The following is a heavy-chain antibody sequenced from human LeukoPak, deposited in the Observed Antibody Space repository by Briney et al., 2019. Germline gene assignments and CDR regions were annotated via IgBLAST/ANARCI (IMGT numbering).Heavy chain of an antibody. J-gene: IGHJ4*02. D-gene: IGHD3-22*01. V-gene: IGHV3-43*01. CDR2: ISWDGGST. CDR1: GFTFDDYT. CDR3: AKGGEDYYDSSGYCDY. Sequence: PGGSLRLSCAASGFTFDDYTMHWVRQAPGKGLEWVSLISWDGGSTYYADSVKGRFTISRDNSENSLYLQMNSLRTEDTALYYCAKGGEDYYDSSGYCDYWGQGTLVTVSS.